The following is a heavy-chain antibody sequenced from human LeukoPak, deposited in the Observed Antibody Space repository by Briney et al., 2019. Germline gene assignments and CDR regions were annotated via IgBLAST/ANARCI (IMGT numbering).Heavy chain of an antibody. CDR2: ISNDGNYK. V-gene: IGHV3-30*18. CDR1: GFTFSSYG. J-gene: IGHJ3*02. CDR3: AKGQPEDI. Sequence: PGGSLRLSCAASGFTFSSYGMHWVRQAPGKGLEWVAVISNDGNYKNYADFVRGRFAISRDTSKNTLSLQMTSLRTEDTAVYYCAKGQPEDIWGQGTMVTVSS. D-gene: IGHD6-13*01.